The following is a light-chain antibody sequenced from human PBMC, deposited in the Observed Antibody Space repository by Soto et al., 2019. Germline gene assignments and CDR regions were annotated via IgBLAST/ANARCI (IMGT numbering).Light chain of an antibody. CDR3: QVWDGSSDPVV. V-gene: IGLV3-21*02. J-gene: IGLJ2*01. CDR1: NIGIKS. CDR2: DET. Sequence: SYDLTQPPSVSVAPGQTARIPCGGNNIGIKSVHWYQQRPGQAPVLVVYDETDRPSGIPERISGSNSGNTATLTISRVEAGDEADYYCQVWDGSSDPVVFGGGTKLTVL.